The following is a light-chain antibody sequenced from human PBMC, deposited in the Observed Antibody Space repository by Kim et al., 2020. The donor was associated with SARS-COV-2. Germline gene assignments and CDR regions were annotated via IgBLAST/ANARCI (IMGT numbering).Light chain of an antibody. CDR1: GEKY. CDR2: QDN. CDR3: QAWDTTTVV. J-gene: IGLJ3*02. V-gene: IGLV3-1*01. Sequence: GEKYVSWYQQRAGQSPVLVIYQDNKRPSGIPERFSGSNSGNTATLAISAAQTMDEADLYCQAWDTTTVVFGGGTQLTVL.